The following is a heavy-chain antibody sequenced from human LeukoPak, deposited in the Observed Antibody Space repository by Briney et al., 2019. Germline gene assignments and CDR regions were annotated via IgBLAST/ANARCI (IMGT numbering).Heavy chain of an antibody. D-gene: IGHD5-12*01. Sequence: GGSLRLSCAASGFTFSTYWMHWVRHAPGKGLVWVTHIKSDGSSTSYADSVKGRFTISRDNAKNTLYLQMNSLRAEDTAVYFCARDRGYTQDYWGQGTLVTVSS. V-gene: IGHV3-74*01. CDR2: IKSDGSST. J-gene: IGHJ4*02. CDR1: GFTFSTYW. CDR3: ARDRGYTQDY.